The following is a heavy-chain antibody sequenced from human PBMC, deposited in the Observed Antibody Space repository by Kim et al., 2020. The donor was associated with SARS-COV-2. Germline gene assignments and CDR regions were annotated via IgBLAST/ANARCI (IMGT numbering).Heavy chain of an antibody. V-gene: IGHV1-69*01. J-gene: IGHJ4*02. D-gene: IGHD5-12*01. Sequence: KFQGRVTITADESTSTAYMELSSLRSEDTAVYYCARPRGYSGYDSYYFDYWGQGTLVTVSS. CDR3: ARPRGYSGYDSYYFDY.